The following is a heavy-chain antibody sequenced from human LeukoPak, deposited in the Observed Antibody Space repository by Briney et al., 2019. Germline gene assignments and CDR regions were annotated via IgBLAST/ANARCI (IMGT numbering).Heavy chain of an antibody. J-gene: IGHJ6*03. D-gene: IGHD2-21*01. CDR1: GGSISSGDYY. Sequence: SQTLSLTCTVSGGSISSGDYYWSWIRQPPGKGLEWIVYIYYSGSTYYNPSLKSRVTISVDTSKNQFSLKLSSVTAADTAVYYCARDGGGGEDYYYYYYMDVWGKGTTVTVSS. V-gene: IGHV4-30-4*08. CDR3: ARDGGGGEDYYYYYYMDV. CDR2: IYYSGST.